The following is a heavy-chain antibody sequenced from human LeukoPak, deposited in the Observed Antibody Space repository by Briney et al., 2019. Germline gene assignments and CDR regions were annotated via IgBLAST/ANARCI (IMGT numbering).Heavy chain of an antibody. V-gene: IGHV4-39*01. Sequence: SETLSLTCTVSGGSISSSNYYWGWIRQPPGKGLEWIGSIFYTGNTYDNPSLKRRVIMSVDTSKNQFSLKLSSVTAADTAMYYCARLGPYYDFWSGYLPIDYWGQGTLVTVSS. J-gene: IGHJ4*02. D-gene: IGHD3-3*01. CDR2: IFYTGNT. CDR3: ARLGPYYDFWSGYLPIDY. CDR1: GGSISSSNYY.